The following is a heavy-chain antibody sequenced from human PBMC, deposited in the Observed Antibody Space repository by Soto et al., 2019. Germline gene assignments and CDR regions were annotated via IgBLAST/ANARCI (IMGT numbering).Heavy chain of an antibody. Sequence: PGGSLRLSCAASGFTFSSYAMSWVRQAPGKGLEWVSAISGSGGSTYYADSVKGRFTISRDNSKNTLYLQMSSLRAEDTAVYYCAKDSSGWPRQTPLDYWGQGTLVTVSS. CDR3: AKDSSGWPRQTPLDY. CDR1: GFTFSSYA. D-gene: IGHD6-19*01. V-gene: IGHV3-23*01. CDR2: ISGSGGST. J-gene: IGHJ4*02.